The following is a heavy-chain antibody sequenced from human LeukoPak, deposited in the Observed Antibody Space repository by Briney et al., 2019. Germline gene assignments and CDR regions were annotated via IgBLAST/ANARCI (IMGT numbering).Heavy chain of an antibody. CDR3: ARDYDYVWGSYGPPPGGYFDY. D-gene: IGHD3-16*01. V-gene: IGHV3-48*01. Sequence: GGSLRLSCAASGFTFSSYSMNWVRQAPGKGLEWVSYISSSSSTIYYADSVKGRFTISRDNAKNSLYLQMNSLRAEDTAVYYCARDYDYVWGSYGPPPGGYFDYWGQGTLVTVSS. CDR1: GFTFSSYS. J-gene: IGHJ4*02. CDR2: ISSSSSTI.